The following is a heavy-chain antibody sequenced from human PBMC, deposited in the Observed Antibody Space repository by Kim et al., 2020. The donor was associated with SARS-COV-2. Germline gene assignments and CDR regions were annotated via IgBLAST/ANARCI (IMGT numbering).Heavy chain of an antibody. CDR1: GFTFSSYS. CDR2: ISSSSSTI. J-gene: IGHJ3*02. Sequence: GGSLRLSCAASGFTFSSYSMNWVRQAPGKGLEWVSYISSSSSTIYYADSVKGRFTISRDNAKNSLYLQMNSLRDEDTAVYYCARGRPGFYSSSWYEGTDDAFDIWGQGTMVTVSS. V-gene: IGHV3-48*02. D-gene: IGHD6-13*01. CDR3: ARGRPGFYSSSWYEGTDDAFDI.